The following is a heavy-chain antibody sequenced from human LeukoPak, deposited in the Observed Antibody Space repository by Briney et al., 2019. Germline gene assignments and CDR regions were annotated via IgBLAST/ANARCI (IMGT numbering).Heavy chain of an antibody. V-gene: IGHV3-21*01. J-gene: IGHJ4*02. D-gene: IGHD6-13*01. CDR1: TFTFSSDS. CDR3: ARDSGSSWREGLNY. Sequence: PGGSLRLSCAASTFTFSSDSMNWVRQAPGKGLEWVSSISSSSDYIYYADSVKGRFTISRDNAKSSLYLQMNSLRVEDSAVYYCARDSGSSWREGLNYWGQGTLVTVSS. CDR2: ISSSSDYI.